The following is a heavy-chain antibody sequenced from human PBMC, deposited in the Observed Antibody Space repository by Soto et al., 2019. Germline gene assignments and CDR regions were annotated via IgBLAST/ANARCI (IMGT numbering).Heavy chain of an antibody. Sequence: SETLSLTCTVSGGSISHHYWSWIRQPAGTRLEWIGRMYVTGTTNYNPPLKNRVSMSIDTSKNQFSLKLSSVTAADTAVYYCARDGGYTGYEEGNPFDIWGQGTMVTVSS. J-gene: IGHJ3*02. D-gene: IGHD5-12*01. CDR1: GGSISHHY. CDR2: MYVTGTT. CDR3: ARDGGYTGYEEGNPFDI. V-gene: IGHV4-4*07.